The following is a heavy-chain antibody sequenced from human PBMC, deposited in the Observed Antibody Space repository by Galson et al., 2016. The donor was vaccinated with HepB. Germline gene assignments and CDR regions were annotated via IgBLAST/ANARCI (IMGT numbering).Heavy chain of an antibody. CDR2: ISYHGNDR. Sequence: SLRLSCAASGFTFSGYDMHWVRQAPGKGLEWVTVISYHGNDRYYADSVRGRFTIFRDNSRDTVYLHMTSLRVEDTAVYYCAKRGYGDGPIDYWGQGTLVTVSP. V-gene: IGHV3-30*18. CDR3: AKRGYGDGPIDY. J-gene: IGHJ4*02. CDR1: GFTFSGYD. D-gene: IGHD4-17*01.